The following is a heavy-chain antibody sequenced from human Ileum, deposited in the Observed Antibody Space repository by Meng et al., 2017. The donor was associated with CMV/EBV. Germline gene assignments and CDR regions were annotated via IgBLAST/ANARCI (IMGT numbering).Heavy chain of an antibody. D-gene: IGHD2-2*01. CDR2: ISYDGSNK. V-gene: IGHV3-30-3*01. CDR1: GFTFSSYA. Sequence: GESLKISCAASGFTFSSYAMHWVRQAPGKGLEWVAVISYDGSNKYYADSVKGRFTISRDNSKNTLYLQMNSLRAEDTAVYYCARAVKYCSSTSCYLVAGGGVMDVWGQGTTVTVSS. J-gene: IGHJ6*02. CDR3: ARAVKYCSSTSCYLVAGGGVMDV.